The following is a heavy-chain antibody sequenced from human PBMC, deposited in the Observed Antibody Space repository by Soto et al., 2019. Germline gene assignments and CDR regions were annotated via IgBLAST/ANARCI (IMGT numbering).Heavy chain of an antibody. J-gene: IGHJ6*02. Sequence: QPGGSLRLSCAASGFIFSRYGMRWVRQAPGKGLEWVAVIYSDGSNIIYADSVKGRFTISRDNSKSTLYLQMNSLRAEDTAIYYCARDALCYCRSGSCYIYYGLDVWGQGTMVTVSS. CDR2: IYSDGSNI. D-gene: IGHD2-2*02. CDR3: ARDALCYCRSGSCYIYYGLDV. CDR1: GFIFSRYG. V-gene: IGHV3-33*08.